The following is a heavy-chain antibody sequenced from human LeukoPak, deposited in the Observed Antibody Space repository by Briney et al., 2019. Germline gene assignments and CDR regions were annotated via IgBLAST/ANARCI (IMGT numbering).Heavy chain of an antibody. CDR1: GFTFSSHS. J-gene: IGHJ4*02. D-gene: IGHD4-11*01. V-gene: IGHV3-21*01. CDR3: AREDSNYGFDY. CDR2: ISSSSSYI. Sequence: GGSLRLSCAASGFTFSSHSMNWVRQAPGKGLEWVSSISSSSSYIYYADSVKGRFTISRDNAKHSLYLQMNSLRAEDTAVYYCAREDSNYGFDYWGQGTLVTVSS.